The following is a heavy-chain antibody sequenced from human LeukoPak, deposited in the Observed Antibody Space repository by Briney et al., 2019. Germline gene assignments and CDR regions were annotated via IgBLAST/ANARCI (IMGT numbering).Heavy chain of an antibody. CDR3: ARELKGPLYYFDY. CDR2: IKQDGSEK. Sequence: GGSLRLSCAASGFTFRSYCMSWVRQAPGKGLEWVANIKQDGSEKYYVDSVKGRFTISRDNAKNSLYLQMNSLRAEDTAVYYCARELKGPLYYFDYWGQGTLVTVSS. V-gene: IGHV3-7*01. D-gene: IGHD4/OR15-4a*01. J-gene: IGHJ4*02. CDR1: GFTFRSYC.